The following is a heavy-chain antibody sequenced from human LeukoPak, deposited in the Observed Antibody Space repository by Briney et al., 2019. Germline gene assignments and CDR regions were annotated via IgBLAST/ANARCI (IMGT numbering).Heavy chain of an antibody. CDR2: ISSSSSYI. V-gene: IGHV3-21*01. D-gene: IGHD2-2*01. CDR3: ARDLIEYCSSTSCYGYEDY. CDR1: GFTFSSYS. J-gene: IGHJ4*02. Sequence: GGSLRLSCAASGFTFSSYSMNWVRQAPGKGLEWVSSISSSSSYIYYADSVKGRFTISRDNAKNSLYLQMNSLRAEDTAVYYCARDLIEYCSSTSCYGYEDYWGQGTLVTVSS.